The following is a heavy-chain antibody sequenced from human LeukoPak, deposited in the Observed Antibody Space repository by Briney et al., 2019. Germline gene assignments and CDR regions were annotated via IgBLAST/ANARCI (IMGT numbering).Heavy chain of an antibody. D-gene: IGHD3/OR15-3a*01. V-gene: IGHV3-30*04. CDR1: GFTFRSYA. Sequence: GGSLRHSCAASGFTFRSYAMHRVRAAPGKGLEWVAVVSYDGSNKYYAVSVKGRFTISRDNSKNTLYLQMNSLRAEDTAVYYCAGGIGPFDYWGQGTLVTVSS. CDR3: AGGIGPFDY. CDR2: VSYDGSNK. J-gene: IGHJ4*02.